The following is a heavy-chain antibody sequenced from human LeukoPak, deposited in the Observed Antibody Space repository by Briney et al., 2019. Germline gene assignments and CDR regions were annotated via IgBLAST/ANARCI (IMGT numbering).Heavy chain of an antibody. CDR1: GFTFSSYG. V-gene: IGHV3-30*18. J-gene: IGHJ4*02. CDR2: ISYDGSNK. CDR3: AKDRGSSSPVDY. Sequence: GGSLRLSCAASGFTFSSYGMHWVRQAPGKGLEWVAVISYDGSNKYYADSVKGRFTISRDNSKNTLYLQMNSLRAEDTAVYYCAKDRGSSSPVDYWGLGTLVTVSS. D-gene: IGHD6-13*01.